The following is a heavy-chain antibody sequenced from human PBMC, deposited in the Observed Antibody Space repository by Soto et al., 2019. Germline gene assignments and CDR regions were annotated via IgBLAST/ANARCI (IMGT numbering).Heavy chain of an antibody. D-gene: IGHD5-18*01. Sequence: PSETLSLTCSVSGDSIGSSTNYWGWIRQPPGKGLEWIGTIYHSGNTYYNPTLKSRVAISVDMSKNQFSLRLNSVTAADTAVYYCARHEWLQLWLVTEYWDQGALVTVSS. J-gene: IGHJ4*02. CDR1: GDSIGSSTNY. CDR3: ARHEWLQLWLVTEY. CDR2: IYHSGNT. V-gene: IGHV4-39*01.